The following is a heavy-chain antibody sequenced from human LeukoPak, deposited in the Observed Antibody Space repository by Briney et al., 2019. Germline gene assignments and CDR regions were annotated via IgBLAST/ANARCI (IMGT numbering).Heavy chain of an antibody. D-gene: IGHD3-3*01. J-gene: IGHJ6*02. Sequence: ASVKVSCKASRGTFSSYAISWVRQAPGQGLEWMGGIIPIFGTANYAQKFQGRVTITADESTSTAYMELSSLRSEDTAVYYCARGYYDFWSGYSLGYYYYYYGMDVWGQGTTVTVSS. V-gene: IGHV1-69*13. CDR2: IIPIFGTA. CDR1: RGTFSSYA. CDR3: ARGYYDFWSGYSLGYYYYYYGMDV.